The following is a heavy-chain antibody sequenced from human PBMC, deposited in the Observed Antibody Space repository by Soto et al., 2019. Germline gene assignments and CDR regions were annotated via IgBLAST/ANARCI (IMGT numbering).Heavy chain of an antibody. CDR2: INHSGST. J-gene: IGHJ4*02. CDR3: ARGPFWSGYYSRFGYFDY. V-gene: IGHV4-34*01. CDR1: GGSFSGYY. Sequence: SETLSLTCAVYGGSFSGYYWSWIRQPPGKGLEWIGEINHSGSTNYNPSLKSRVTISVDTSKNQFSLKLSSVTAADTAVYYCARGPFWSGYYSRFGYFDYWGQGTLVTVST. D-gene: IGHD3-3*01.